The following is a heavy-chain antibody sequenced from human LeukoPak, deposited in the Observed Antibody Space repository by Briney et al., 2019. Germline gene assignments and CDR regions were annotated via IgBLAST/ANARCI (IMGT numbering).Heavy chain of an antibody. CDR1: GYSISSGYY. Sequence: PSETLSLTCTVSGYSISSGYYWGWIRQPPGKGLEWIGSIYHSGSTYYNPSLKSRVTISVDTSKNQFSLKLSSVTAADTAVYYCARIGPVGYDYKEGYYYYMDVWGKGTTVTVSS. CDR2: IYHSGST. V-gene: IGHV4-38-2*02. D-gene: IGHD5-12*01. CDR3: ARIGPVGYDYKEGYYYYMDV. J-gene: IGHJ6*03.